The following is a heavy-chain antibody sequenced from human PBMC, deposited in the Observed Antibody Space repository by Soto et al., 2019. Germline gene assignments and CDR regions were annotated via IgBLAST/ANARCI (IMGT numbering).Heavy chain of an antibody. J-gene: IGHJ4*02. CDR1: GDSVSSNSAA. V-gene: IGHV6-1*01. CDR3: ARGISLIVVGQMNAPDKYYLDS. Sequence: PSQTLSLTCAISGDSVSSNSAAWNWIRQSPSRGLEWLGRTYYRSKWYNDYAVSVKSRITINPDTSKNQFSLKLSSVTAADTALYYCARGISLIVVGQMNAPDKYYLDSWGQGTLVTVSS. CDR2: TYYRSKWYN. D-gene: IGHD3-22*01.